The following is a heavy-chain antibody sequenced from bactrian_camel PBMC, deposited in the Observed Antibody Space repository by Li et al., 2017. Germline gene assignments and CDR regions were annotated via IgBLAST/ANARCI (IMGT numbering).Heavy chain of an antibody. CDR1: GYTRWRFN. CDR3: AYAMYGDNWNGWNSVSTYDY. Sequence: HVQLVESGGGSVQAGGSLRLSCVASGYTRWRFNMAWFRQAPGNEREAVAGMETDGSTSYADSVKGRFSISKDNAKNTLYLQMNSLKPEDTAMYYCAYAMYGDNWNGWNSVSTYDYWGQGTQVTVS. V-gene: IGHV3S55*01. D-gene: IGHD3*01. J-gene: IGHJ4*01. CDR2: METDGST.